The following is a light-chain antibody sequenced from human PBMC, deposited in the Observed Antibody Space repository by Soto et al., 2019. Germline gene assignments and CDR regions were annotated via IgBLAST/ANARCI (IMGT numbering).Light chain of an antibody. Sequence: QSVLTQPPSASGSPGQSVAISCTGTSSDVGGYNYVSWYQQHPGKAPKLMIYEVNKRPSGVPDRFSGSKSGNTASLTVSGLQAEDEADYFCCSYAGGYTYLLGTGTKV. J-gene: IGLJ1*01. CDR3: CSYAGGYTYL. CDR2: EVN. CDR1: SSDVGGYNY. V-gene: IGLV2-8*01.